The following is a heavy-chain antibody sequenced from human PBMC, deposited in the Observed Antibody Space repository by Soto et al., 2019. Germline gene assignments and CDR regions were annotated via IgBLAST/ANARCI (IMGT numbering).Heavy chain of an antibody. D-gene: IGHD1-20*01. CDR3: ARVRRGITGTTGDY. CDR2: INPSGGST. V-gene: IGHV1-46*01. CDR1: GYTFTSYY. J-gene: IGHJ4*02. Sequence: ASVKVSCKASGYTFTSYYMHWVRQAPGQGLEWMGIINPSGGSTSYAQKFKGRVTMTRDTSTSTAYMELRSLRSDDTAVYYCARVRRGITGTTGDYWGQGTLVTVSS.